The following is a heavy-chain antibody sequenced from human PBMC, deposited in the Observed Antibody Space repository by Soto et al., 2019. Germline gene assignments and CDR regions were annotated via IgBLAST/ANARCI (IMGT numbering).Heavy chain of an antibody. CDR3: AREGGAVVVVPAAMVGYYGMDV. J-gene: IGHJ6*02. D-gene: IGHD2-2*01. CDR2: IYYSGST. Sequence: QLQLQESGPGLVKPSETLSLTCTVSGGSISSSSYYWGWIRQPPGKGLEWIGRIYYSGSTYYNPSLKSRVTIAVDTSKNQFSLKLSSVTAADTAVYYCAREGGAVVVVPAAMVGYYGMDVWGQGTTVTVSS. CDR1: GGSISSSSYY. V-gene: IGHV4-39*02.